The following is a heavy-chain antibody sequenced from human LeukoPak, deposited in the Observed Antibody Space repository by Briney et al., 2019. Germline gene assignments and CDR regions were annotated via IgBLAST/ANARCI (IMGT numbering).Heavy chain of an antibody. CDR1: GYTFTSYD. J-gene: IGHJ3*02. V-gene: IGHV1-8*03. CDR2: MNPNSGNT. CDR3: ARRMVGATRGSRRDAFDI. Sequence: GASVKVSCKASGYTFTSYDINWVRQAAGQGLEWMGWMNPNSGNTGYAQKFQGRVTITRSTSISTAYMELSSLRSEDTAVYYCARRMVGATRGSRRDAFDIWGQGTMVTVSS. D-gene: IGHD1-26*01.